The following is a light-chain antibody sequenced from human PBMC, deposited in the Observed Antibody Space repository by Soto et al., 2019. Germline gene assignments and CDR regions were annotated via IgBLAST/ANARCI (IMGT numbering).Light chain of an antibody. CDR2: RAS. V-gene: IGKV3D-15*01. CDR1: QNIYSN. CDR3: QHYNSYSEA. J-gene: IGKJ1*01. Sequence: ILMTHSAAALSVSPGERATLSCRASQNIYSNIAWYQQRPGQAPRLLIYRASTRATGIPDRFSGSGSGTEFTLTISSLQPDDFATYYCQHYNSYSEAFGQGTKVDI.